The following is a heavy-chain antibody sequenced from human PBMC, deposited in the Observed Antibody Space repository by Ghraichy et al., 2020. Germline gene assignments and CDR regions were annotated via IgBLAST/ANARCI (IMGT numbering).Heavy chain of an antibody. Sequence: GGSLRLSCAASGFTFSSYSMNWVRQAPGKGLEWVSSISSSSSYIYYADSVKGRFTISRDNAKNSLYLQMNSLRAEDTAVYYCARDQSYCSSTSCYAPRGYSYGLVDYWGQGTLVTVSS. V-gene: IGHV3-21*01. CDR2: ISSSSSYI. CDR3: ARDQSYCSSTSCYAPRGYSYGLVDY. J-gene: IGHJ4*02. CDR1: GFTFSSYS. D-gene: IGHD2-2*01.